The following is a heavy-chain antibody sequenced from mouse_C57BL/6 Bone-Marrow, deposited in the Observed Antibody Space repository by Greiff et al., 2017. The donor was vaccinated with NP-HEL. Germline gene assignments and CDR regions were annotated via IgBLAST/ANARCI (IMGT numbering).Heavy chain of an antibody. V-gene: IGHV1-81*01. CDR2: IYPRSGNT. J-gene: IGHJ3*01. CDR1: GYTFTSSG. Sequence: VQLQQSEAELARPGASVQLSCKASGYTFTSSGISWVKQRTGQGLEWIGEIYPRSGNTYYNEKFKGKVTLPADKSSSTAYMELRSLTSEDAAVYFCARSRGAGFAYWGQGTLVTVSA. D-gene: IGHD3-1*01. CDR3: ARSRGAGFAY.